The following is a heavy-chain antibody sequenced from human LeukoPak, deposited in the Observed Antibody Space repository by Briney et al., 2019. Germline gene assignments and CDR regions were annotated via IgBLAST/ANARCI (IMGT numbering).Heavy chain of an antibody. J-gene: IGHJ4*02. V-gene: IGHV7-4-1*02. CDR1: GYTFSTYP. CDR3: ERGIDTTGYFYY. CDR2: INTNTGSP. D-gene: IGHD3-9*01. Sequence: GASVKVSCKASGYTFSTYPINWVRQTPGQGLEWMGWINTNTGSPTYAQGLTGRFVFSLDTSVSTALLQINSLKAEDTALYYCERGIDTTGYFYYWGQGTLVTVSS.